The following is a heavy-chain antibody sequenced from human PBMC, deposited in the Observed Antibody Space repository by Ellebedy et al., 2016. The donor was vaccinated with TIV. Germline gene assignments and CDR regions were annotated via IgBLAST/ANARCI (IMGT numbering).Heavy chain of an antibody. D-gene: IGHD1-26*01. CDR1: GFTFSSYA. CDR2: IYSGGST. CDR3: ARDHYPGATIYYGMDV. V-gene: IGHV3-53*01. J-gene: IGHJ6*02. Sequence: GESLKISCAASGFTFSSYAMSWVRQAPGKGLEWVSVIYSGGSTYYADSVKGRFTISRDNSKNTLYLQMNSLRAEDTAVYYCARDHYPGATIYYGMDVWGQGTTVTVSS.